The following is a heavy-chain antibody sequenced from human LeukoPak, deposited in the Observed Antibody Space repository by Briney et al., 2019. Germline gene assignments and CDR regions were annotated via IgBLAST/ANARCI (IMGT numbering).Heavy chain of an antibody. V-gene: IGHV3-48*01. J-gene: IGHJ6*04. CDR2: ISSSSSTI. CDR3: ARDGYDMDLDV. D-gene: IGHD3-9*01. Sequence: QPGGSLRLSCAASGFTFSSYSMNWVRQAPGKGLEWVSYISSSSSTIYYADSVKGRFTISRDNAKNSLYLQMNSLRAEDTAVYYCARDGYDMDLDVWGKGTTVTVSS. CDR1: GFTFSSYS.